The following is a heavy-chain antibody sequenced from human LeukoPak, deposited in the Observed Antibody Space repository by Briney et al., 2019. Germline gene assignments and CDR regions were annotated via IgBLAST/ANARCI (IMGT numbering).Heavy chain of an antibody. CDR3: ARDRYSSSPDYYYYYMDV. CDR1: GGTFSSYT. Sequence: SVKVSCKASGGTFSSYTISWVRQAPGQGLEWMGRIIPILGIANYAQKFQRRVTITADKSTSTAYMELSSLRSEDTAVYYCARDRYSSSPDYYYYYMDVWGKGTTVTVSS. D-gene: IGHD6-6*01. CDR2: IIPILGIA. J-gene: IGHJ6*03. V-gene: IGHV1-69*04.